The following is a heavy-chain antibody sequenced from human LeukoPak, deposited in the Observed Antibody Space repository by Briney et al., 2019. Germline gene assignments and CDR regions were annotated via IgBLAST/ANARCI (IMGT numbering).Heavy chain of an antibody. J-gene: IGHJ4*02. D-gene: IGHD2-2*01. CDR3: ARDNEDCSSTSCYAGPVLDY. V-gene: IGHV1-69*13. Sequence: ASVKVSCKASGGTFSSYAISWVRQAPGQGLEWMGGIIPIFGTANHAQKFQGRVTITADESTSTAYMELSSLRSEDTAVYYCARDNEDCSSTSCYAGPVLDYWGQGTLVTVSS. CDR2: IIPIFGTA. CDR1: GGTFSSYA.